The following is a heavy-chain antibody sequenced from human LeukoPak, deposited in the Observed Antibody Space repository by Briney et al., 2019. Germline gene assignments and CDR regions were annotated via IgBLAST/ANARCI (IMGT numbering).Heavy chain of an antibody. V-gene: IGHV3-7*03. CDR2: VNRDGSET. J-gene: IGHJ6*02. CDR1: GFTLGNHW. Sequence: GGSLRLSCAASGFTLGNHWMTWVRQVPGRGPEWVANVNRDGSETYYLDSVKGRFTISKDNAKNSLYLQMNSLRAEGTALYHCARNNGMDVWGQGTTVIVSS. CDR3: ARNNGMDV.